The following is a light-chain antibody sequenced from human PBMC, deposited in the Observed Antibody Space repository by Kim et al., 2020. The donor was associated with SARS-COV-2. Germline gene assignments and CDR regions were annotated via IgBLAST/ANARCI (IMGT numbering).Light chain of an antibody. J-gene: IGKJ2*01. CDR1: QDIKNS. V-gene: IGKV1-NL1*01. CDR2: SAS. Sequence: DNEMTQSPSSLSASVGDRVTITCRASQDIKNSLAWYQQKPGKAPTLLLYSASTLESGVPSRFSGSGSGTDYSLTISSLLPEDFATYYCQQYYRTPYTFGQGTKWRS. CDR3: QQYYRTPYT.